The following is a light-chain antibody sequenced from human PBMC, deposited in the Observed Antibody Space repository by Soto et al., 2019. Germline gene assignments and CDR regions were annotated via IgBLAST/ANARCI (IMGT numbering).Light chain of an antibody. CDR3: QQYGSSPWT. Sequence: EIVLTQSPGTLSLSPGERATISCRASQSVSSSYLAWYQQKPGQATRLLIYGASSRATGIPDRFSGSGSGTDFTLTISRLEPEDFAVYYCQQYGSSPWTFGQGTKVDIK. CDR2: GAS. J-gene: IGKJ1*01. V-gene: IGKV3-20*01. CDR1: QSVSSSY.